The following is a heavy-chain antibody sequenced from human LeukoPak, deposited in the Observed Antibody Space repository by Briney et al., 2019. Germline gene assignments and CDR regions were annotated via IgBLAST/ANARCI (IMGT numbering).Heavy chain of an antibody. CDR1: GFTFSSYR. J-gene: IGHJ4*02. D-gene: IGHD6-13*01. CDR3: ARCRVWCSSWSY. Sequence: GGSLRLSCAASGFTFSSYRMSWVPQAPEKGLERVANIKQDGSEKYYVDSVKCRFTISRDNAKNSLYLQMNSLRAEDTAVYYCARCRVWCSSWSYWGQGTLVTVSS. CDR2: IKQDGSEK. V-gene: IGHV3-7*01.